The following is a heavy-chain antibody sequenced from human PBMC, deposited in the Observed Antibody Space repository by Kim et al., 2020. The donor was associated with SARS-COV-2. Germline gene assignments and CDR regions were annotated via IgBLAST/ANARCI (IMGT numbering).Heavy chain of an antibody. J-gene: IGHJ5*02. Sequence: SVKVSCKASGGTFSSYTISWVRQAPGQGLESMGRIIPILGIANYAQKFQGRVTITADKSTSTAYMELSSLRSEDTAVYYCAGWKLSAAAPRSFDPWGQGTLVTVSS. CDR2: IIPILGIA. CDR1: GGTFSSYT. V-gene: IGHV1-69*02. CDR3: AGWKLSAAAPRSFDP. D-gene: IGHD1-1*01.